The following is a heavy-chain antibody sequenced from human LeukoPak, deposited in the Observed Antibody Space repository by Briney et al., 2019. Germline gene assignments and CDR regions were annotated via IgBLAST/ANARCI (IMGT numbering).Heavy chain of an antibody. D-gene: IGHD4-11*01. J-gene: IGHJ6*02. CDR3: ARDDTVTTSYYYSGMDV. Sequence: ASVKVSCKASGYTFSTYYMHWVRQAPGQGLEWMGIINPSAGGTSYAQRFQGRVTMTRDTSTSTVYMELSSLRSDDTAVYYCARDDTVTTSYYYSGMDVWGQGTTVTVSS. V-gene: IGHV1-46*01. CDR2: INPSAGGT. CDR1: GYTFSTYY.